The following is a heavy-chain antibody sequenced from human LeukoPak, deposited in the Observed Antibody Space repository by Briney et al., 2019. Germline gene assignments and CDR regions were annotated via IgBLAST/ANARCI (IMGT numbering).Heavy chain of an antibody. V-gene: IGHV4-34*01. Sequence: SETLSLTCAVYGGSFSGYYWSWIRTPPGKGLEWIGEINHSGSTNYNPSLKSRVTISVDTSKNQFSLKLSSVTAADTAVYYCARGPIFGVVIAYYYYGMDVWGQGTTVTVSS. J-gene: IGHJ6*02. CDR3: ARGPIFGVVIAYYYYGMDV. CDR2: INHSGST. CDR1: GGSFSGYY. D-gene: IGHD3-3*01.